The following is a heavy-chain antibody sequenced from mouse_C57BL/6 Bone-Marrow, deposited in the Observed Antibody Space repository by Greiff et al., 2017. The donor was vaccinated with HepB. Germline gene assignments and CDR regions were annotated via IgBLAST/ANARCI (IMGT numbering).Heavy chain of an antibody. CDR1: GYSITSGYY. CDR3: ARDDGYCPLFAY. Sequence: EVQRMESGPGLVKPSQSLSLTCSVTGYSITSGYYWNWIRQFPGNKLEWMGYISYDGSNNYNPSLKNRISITRDTSKNQFFLKLNSVTTEDAATYYCARDDGYCPLFAYWGQGTLVTVSA. CDR2: ISYDGSN. J-gene: IGHJ3*01. D-gene: IGHD2-3*01. V-gene: IGHV3-6*01.